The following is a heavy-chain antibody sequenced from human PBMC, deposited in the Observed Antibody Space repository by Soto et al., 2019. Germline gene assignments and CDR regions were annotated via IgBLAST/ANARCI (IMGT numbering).Heavy chain of an antibody. D-gene: IGHD3-3*01. J-gene: IGHJ4*02. CDR3: ARAKTNYDFWSGYYYFDY. CDR2: ISSSSSYI. Sequence: VGSLRLSCAASGFTFSSYSMNWVRQAPGKGLEWVSSISSSSSYIYYADSVKGRFTISRDNAKNSLYLQMNSLRAEDTAVYYCARAKTNYDFWSGYYYFDYWGQGTLVTVSS. CDR1: GFTFSSYS. V-gene: IGHV3-21*01.